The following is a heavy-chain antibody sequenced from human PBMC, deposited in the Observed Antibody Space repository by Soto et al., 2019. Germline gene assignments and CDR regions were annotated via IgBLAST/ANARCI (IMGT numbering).Heavy chain of an antibody. CDR1: GGSISSSNW. CDR2: IYHSGST. Sequence: QVQLQESGPGLVKPSGTLSLTCAVSGGSISSSNWWSWVRQPPGKGLEWIGEIYHSGSTNYNPSLQRRVTISVDKSKNQFSLKLSSVTAADTAVYYCARGVDTMVRGIYGMDVWGQGTTVTVSS. V-gene: IGHV4-4*02. D-gene: IGHD3-10*01. J-gene: IGHJ6*02. CDR3: ARGVDTMVRGIYGMDV.